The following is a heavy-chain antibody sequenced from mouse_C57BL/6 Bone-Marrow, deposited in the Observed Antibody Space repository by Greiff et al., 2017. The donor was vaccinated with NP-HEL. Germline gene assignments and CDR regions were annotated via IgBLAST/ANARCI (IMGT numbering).Heavy chain of an antibody. V-gene: IGHV5-4*01. CDR1: GFTFSSYA. CDR3: ARMGGSFTTSAY. D-gene: IGHD2-12*01. Sequence: EVHLVESGGGLVKPGGSLKLSCAASGFTFSSYAMSWVRQTPEQRLEWVATISAGGSYTYYPENLKGRSTITRDNAKNNPYLQLSHLKSEDTAVYYCARMGGSFTTSAYWGQGTLVTVSA. CDR2: ISAGGSYT. J-gene: IGHJ3*01.